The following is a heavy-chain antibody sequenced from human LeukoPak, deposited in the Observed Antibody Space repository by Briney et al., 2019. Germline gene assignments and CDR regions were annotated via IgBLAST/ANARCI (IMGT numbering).Heavy chain of an antibody. CDR2: ISSGSSAI. CDR3: ARAIWYSGYDYSDY. D-gene: IGHD5-12*01. CDR1: GFTFSSYS. V-gene: IGHV3-21*01. Sequence: GGSLRLSCAASGFTFSSYSMNWVRQAPGKGLEWVSIISSGSSAIFSADALKGRFTISRDDAKNLLYLDMNSLRAEDTAVYYCARAIWYSGYDYSDYWGQGTLVTVSS. J-gene: IGHJ4*02.